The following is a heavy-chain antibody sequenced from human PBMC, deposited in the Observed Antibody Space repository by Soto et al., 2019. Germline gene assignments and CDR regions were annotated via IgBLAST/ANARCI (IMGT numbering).Heavy chain of an antibody. CDR3: ARDPQIGSAP. V-gene: IGHV4-4*07. J-gene: IGHJ5*02. D-gene: IGHD3-22*01. Sequence: QVQLQESGPGLVKPSETLSLTCTVSGGSMRSYWSWIRQPAGKGLEWIGRIYSSGSANYNPSLKSRVPLSVDPSKNHFPQKRSSVTAADTAVYYWARDPQIGSAPWGQGILFPVSS. CDR1: GGSMRSY. CDR2: IYSSGSA.